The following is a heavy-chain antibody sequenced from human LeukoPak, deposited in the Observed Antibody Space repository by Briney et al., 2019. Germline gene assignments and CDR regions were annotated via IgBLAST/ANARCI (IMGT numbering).Heavy chain of an antibody. D-gene: IGHD3-16*02. J-gene: IGHJ4*02. CDR3: ARVHYDYVWGSYRYFDY. CDR2: MNPNSGNT. CDR1: GYTFTSYD. V-gene: IGHV1-8*01. Sequence: ASVKVSCKASGYTFTSYDINWVRQATGQGLEWMGWMNPNSGNTGYAQKFQGRVTMTRNTSISTAHMELSSLRSEDTAVYYCARVHYDYVWGSYRYFDYWGQGTLVTVSS.